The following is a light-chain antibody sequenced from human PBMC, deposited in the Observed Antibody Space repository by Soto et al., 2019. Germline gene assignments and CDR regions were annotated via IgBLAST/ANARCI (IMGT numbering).Light chain of an antibody. V-gene: IGKV3-20*01. J-gene: IGKJ1*01. CDR2: GAT. Sequence: EIVLTQSPGTLSLSPGERATLSCRASQSVSSSYLAWYQQKPGQAPRLLIYGATSRATGIPDRFGGSGSGAGFTLTISRLEPEDFAVYYCQQYGSSPWTFGQGTKVEIK. CDR3: QQYGSSPWT. CDR1: QSVSSSY.